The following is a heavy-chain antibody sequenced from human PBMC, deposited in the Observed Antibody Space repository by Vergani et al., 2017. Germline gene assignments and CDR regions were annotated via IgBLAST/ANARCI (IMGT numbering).Heavy chain of an antibody. CDR3: ARRSGIVYDIFSGTQYFFDF. CDR2: IYRTGRT. V-gene: IGHV4-38-2*01. D-gene: IGHD3-9*01. Sequence: QVQLQESGPGLVKPSETLSLTCAVSGFSIDNGYYWDWIRQPPGKGLEWIGSIYRTGRTHFNPSLKSRVTIPVDTANNHFSLRLNSLTAADTAVYYCARRSGIVYDIFSGTQYFFDFWGKGTLVTVSS. J-gene: IGHJ4*02. CDR1: GFSIDNGYY.